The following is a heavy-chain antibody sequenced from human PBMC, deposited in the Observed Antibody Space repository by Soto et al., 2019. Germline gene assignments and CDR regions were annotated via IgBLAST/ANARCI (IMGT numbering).Heavy chain of an antibody. CDR1: GYSFTSYW. V-gene: IGHV5-51*01. Sequence: PGESLKVSCKGSGYSFTSYWIGWVRQMPGKGLEWVGIIYPGDSDTRYSPSFQGQVTISADKSISTAYLQWSSLKASDTAMYYCARQWRGYCSGGSCYTDAFDIWGQGTMVTVSS. D-gene: IGHD2-15*01. CDR2: IYPGDSDT. J-gene: IGHJ3*02. CDR3: ARQWRGYCSGGSCYTDAFDI.